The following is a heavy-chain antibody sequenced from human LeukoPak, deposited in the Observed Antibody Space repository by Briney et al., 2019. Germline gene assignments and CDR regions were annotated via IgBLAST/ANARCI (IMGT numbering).Heavy chain of an antibody. Sequence: GASVKVSCEASGYTFTSYGISWVRQAPGQGLEWMGWISAYNGNTNYAQKLQGRVTMTTDTSTSTAYMELRSLRSDDTAVYYCAVTYYYDSSGYYPQGNWFDPWGQGTLVTVSS. CDR2: ISAYNGNT. CDR3: AVTYYYDSSGYYPQGNWFDP. D-gene: IGHD3-22*01. CDR1: GYTFTSYG. J-gene: IGHJ5*02. V-gene: IGHV1-18*01.